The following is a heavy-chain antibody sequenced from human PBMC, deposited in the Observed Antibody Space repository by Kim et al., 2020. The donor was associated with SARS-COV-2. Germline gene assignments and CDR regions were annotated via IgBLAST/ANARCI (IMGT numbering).Heavy chain of an antibody. Sequence: GGSLRLSCTASGFTFGDYAMSWVRQAPGKGLEWVGFIRSEAYGGTTEYSASVKGRFTISRDDSKSIAYLQMNSLKTEDTAVYYCTRDGGYCTNGVCRYYSYMDVWGKGTTVTVSS. D-gene: IGHD2-8*01. CDR3: TRDGGYCTNGVCRYYSYMDV. V-gene: IGHV3-49*04. CDR1: GFTFGDYA. J-gene: IGHJ6*03. CDR2: IRSEAYGGTT.